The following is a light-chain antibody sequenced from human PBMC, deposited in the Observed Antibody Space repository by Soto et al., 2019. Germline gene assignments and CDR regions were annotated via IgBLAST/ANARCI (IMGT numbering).Light chain of an antibody. CDR2: GAS. CDR1: QGISTY. J-gene: IGKJ4*01. CDR3: QLLNTSPPLT. V-gene: IGKV1-9*01. Sequence: DIQLTQSPSFLSASVGDRVTITCQASQGISTYLAWYQQKPGKAPNLLIYGASTLQTGVPSRFSDSGSGTDFTLTISSLQPEDFATYYCQLLNTSPPLTFGGGTKVEI.